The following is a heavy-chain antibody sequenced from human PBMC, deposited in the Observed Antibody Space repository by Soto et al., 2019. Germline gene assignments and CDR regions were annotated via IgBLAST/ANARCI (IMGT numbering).Heavy chain of an antibody. D-gene: IGHD2-21*01. CDR2: IYHSGST. CDR3: AGVRGPYCGGECYPPTPNWFDP. CDR1: GGFLSRGGYF. J-gene: IGHJ5*02. Sequence: NPSLTRGGSGGFLSRGGYFWGWVRQATRKGLGWVWYIYHSGSTYYNPSLKSRVTISVDRSKNQFSLKLSSVTAADSAVYYCAGVRGPYCGGECYPPTPNWFDPWGQGTLVTVST. V-gene: IGHV4-30-2*01.